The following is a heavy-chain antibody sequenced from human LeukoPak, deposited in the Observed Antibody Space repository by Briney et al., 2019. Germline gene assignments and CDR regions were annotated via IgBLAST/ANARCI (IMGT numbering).Heavy chain of an antibody. Sequence: GGSLRLSCAASGFTFSSYEMNWVRQAPGKGLEWVSYISSSGTTIYNADSVKGRFAISRDNAKNPLYLQMNSLRAEDTAVYYCAREGYYDSSGYLSYDAFDIWGQGIMVTVSS. CDR3: AREGYYDSSGYLSYDAFDI. D-gene: IGHD3-22*01. V-gene: IGHV3-48*03. CDR1: GFTFSSYE. J-gene: IGHJ3*02. CDR2: ISSSGTTI.